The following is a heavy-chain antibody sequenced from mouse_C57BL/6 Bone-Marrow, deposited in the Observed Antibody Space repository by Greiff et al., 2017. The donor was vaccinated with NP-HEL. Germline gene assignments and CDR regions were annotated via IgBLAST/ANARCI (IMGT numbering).Heavy chain of an antibody. CDR1: GYSITSGYY. CDR3: AMDDYDDGFDY. CDR2: ISYDGSN. D-gene: IGHD2-4*01. V-gene: IGHV3-6*01. Sequence: EVQLQESGPGLVKPSQSLSLTCSVTGYSITSGYYWNWIRQFPGNKLEWMGYISYDGSNNYNPSLKNRISITRDTSKNQFFLKLNSVTTEDTATYYCAMDDYDDGFDYWGQGTTLTVSS. J-gene: IGHJ2*01.